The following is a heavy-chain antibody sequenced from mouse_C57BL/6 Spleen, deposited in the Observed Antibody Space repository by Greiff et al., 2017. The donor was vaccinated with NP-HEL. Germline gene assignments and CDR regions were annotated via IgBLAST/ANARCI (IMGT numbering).Heavy chain of an antibody. V-gene: IGHV1-55*01. J-gene: IGHJ1*03. CDR1: GYTFTSYW. D-gene: IGHD2-2*01. CDR3: ARPVTSYWYFDV. CDR2: IYPGSGST. Sequence: QVQLQQPGAELVKPGASVKMSCKASGYTFTSYWITWVKQRPGQGLEWIGDIYPGSGSTNYNEKFKSKATLTVDTSSSTAYMQLSSLTSEDSAVYYCARPVTSYWYFDVWGTGTTVTVSS.